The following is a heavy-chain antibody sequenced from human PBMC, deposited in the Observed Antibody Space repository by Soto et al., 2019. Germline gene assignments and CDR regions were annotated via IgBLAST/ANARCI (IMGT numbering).Heavy chain of an antibody. J-gene: IGHJ6*02. CDR1: GFSISSNY. D-gene: IGHD2-21*01. CDR2: TFSGGNT. Sequence: QLVETGGGLIQTGGSLRLSCAASGFSISSNYIAWVRQPPGKGLEWVSTTFSGGNTEYAASVKGRCSISRDNYKNTLYLQMDTLRVEDTAVYYCARKPPSAIQGWAFGMDVWGQGTTVSVSS. V-gene: IGHV3-53*02. CDR3: ARKPPSAIQGWAFGMDV.